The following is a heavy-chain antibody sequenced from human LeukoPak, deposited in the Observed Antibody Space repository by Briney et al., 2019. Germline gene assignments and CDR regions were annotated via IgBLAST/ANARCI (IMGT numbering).Heavy chain of an antibody. D-gene: IGHD3-22*01. J-gene: IGHJ4*02. Sequence: SETLSLTRTVSGGSISSYYWSWIRQPAGKGLEWIGRIYTSGSTNYNPSLKSRVTMSVDTSKNQFSLKLSSVTAADTAVYYCARANDGYGYYDSSGYYDYFDYWGQGTLVTVSS. CDR2: IYTSGST. CDR1: GGSISSYY. V-gene: IGHV4-4*07. CDR3: ARANDGYGYYDSSGYYDYFDY.